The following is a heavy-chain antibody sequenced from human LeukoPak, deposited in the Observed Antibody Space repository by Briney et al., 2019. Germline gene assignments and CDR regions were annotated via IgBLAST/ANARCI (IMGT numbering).Heavy chain of an antibody. Sequence: SETLSLTCAVSGDSVSSSNWWSWVRQPPGKGLEWIGEINHSGSTNYNPSLKSRVTISVDTSKNQFSLKLSSVTAADTAVYYCARVRITMVRGVIVDYYYYYYGMDVWGQGTTVTVSS. CDR2: INHSGST. CDR3: ARVRITMVRGVIVDYYYYYYGMDV. D-gene: IGHD3-10*01. CDR1: GDSVSSSNW. V-gene: IGHV4-4*02. J-gene: IGHJ6*02.